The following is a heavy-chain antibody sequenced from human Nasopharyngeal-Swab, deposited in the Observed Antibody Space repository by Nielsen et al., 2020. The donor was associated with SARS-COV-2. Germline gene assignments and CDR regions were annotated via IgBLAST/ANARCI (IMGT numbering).Heavy chain of an antibody. CDR1: GVSISSGSYY. D-gene: IGHD3/OR15-3a*01. CDR3: AREDRWTWTSFYYALDV. V-gene: IGHV4-61*09. Sequence: SETLSLTCSVSGVSISSGSYYWSWIRQPAGKGLEWIGHMYTSGSTNYNPSLKSRVAISIDTSKNQFSLRLSSVTAADTAVYYCAREDRWTWTSFYYALDVWGQGTTVTVSS. J-gene: IGHJ6*02. CDR2: MYTSGST.